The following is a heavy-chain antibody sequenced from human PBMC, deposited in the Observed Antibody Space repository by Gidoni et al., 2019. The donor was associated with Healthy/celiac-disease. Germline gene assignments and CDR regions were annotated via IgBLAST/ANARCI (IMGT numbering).Heavy chain of an antibody. V-gene: IGHV1-18*01. J-gene: IGHJ3*02. CDR2: ISAYNGNT. CDR1: GYTFTSYG. D-gene: IGHD3-16*02. Sequence: QVQLVQSGAEVKKPGASVKVSCKASGYTFTSYGISWVRQAPGQGLEWMGWISAYNGNTNYAQKLQSRVTLTTDTSTSTAYMELRSLRSDDTAVYYCARGKSHGYIWGSYRLGAFDIWGQGTMVTVSS. CDR3: ARGKSHGYIWGSYRLGAFDI.